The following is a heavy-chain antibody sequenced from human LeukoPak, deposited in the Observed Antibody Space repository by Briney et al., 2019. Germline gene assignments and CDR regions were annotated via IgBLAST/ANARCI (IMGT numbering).Heavy chain of an antibody. CDR3: ARARGGDSLFDY. J-gene: IGHJ4*02. CDR1: GFTFSSYW. D-gene: IGHD2-21*02. Sequence: GGSLRLSCAASGFTFSSYWMHWVRQAPGKGLVWVSRIKSDGSSTSYADSVKGRLTISRDNAKNTLYLQMNSLRAEDTAVYYCARARGGDSLFDYWGQGTLATVSS. V-gene: IGHV3-74*01. CDR2: IKSDGSST.